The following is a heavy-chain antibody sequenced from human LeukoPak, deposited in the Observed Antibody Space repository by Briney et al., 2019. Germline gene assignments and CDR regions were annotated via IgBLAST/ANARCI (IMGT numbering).Heavy chain of an antibody. D-gene: IGHD2-21*02. J-gene: IGHJ4*02. CDR1: GGSISSSSYY. V-gene: IGHV4-39*01. CDR2: IYYSGST. Sequence: YPSETLSLTCTVSGGSISSSSYYWGWIRQPPGKGLEWIGSIYYSGSTYYNPSLESRVTISVDTSKSQFSLKLSSVTAADTAVYYCARSRRLAYCGGDCRYFDYWGQGTLVTVSS. CDR3: ARSRRLAYCGGDCRYFDY.